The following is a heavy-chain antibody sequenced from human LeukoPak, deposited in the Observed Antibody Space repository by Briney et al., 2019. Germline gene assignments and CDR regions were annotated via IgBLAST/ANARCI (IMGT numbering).Heavy chain of an antibody. CDR2: INPNSGGT. CDR3: ARATAVAGTIHYFDP. J-gene: IGHJ5*02. D-gene: IGHD6-19*01. V-gene: IGHV1-2*02. Sequence: ASVKVSCKASGYTFTGYYMHWVRQAPGQGLEWMGWINPNSGGTNYAQKFQGRVTMTRDTSISTAYMELSRLRSDDTVVYYCARATAVAGTIHYFDPWGQGTLVTVSS. CDR1: GYTFTGYY.